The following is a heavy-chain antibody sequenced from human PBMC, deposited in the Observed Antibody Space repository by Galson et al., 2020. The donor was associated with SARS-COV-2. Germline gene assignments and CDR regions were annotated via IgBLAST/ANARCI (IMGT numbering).Heavy chain of an antibody. D-gene: IGHD3-9*01. Sequence: ASVKVPCKPSVYTFTNYAMHWLCQAPGHRLEWMGWINAGNGNTKYPQKLQGRVTITRDTSRSTAYMDLSSLRSEDTALYYCAGDKPLRYFDWSYSDDYYGMDVWGQGTTVTVSS. V-gene: IGHV1-3*01. CDR2: INAGNGNT. CDR3: AGDKPLRYFDWSYSDDYYGMDV. CDR1: VYTFTNYA. J-gene: IGHJ6*02.